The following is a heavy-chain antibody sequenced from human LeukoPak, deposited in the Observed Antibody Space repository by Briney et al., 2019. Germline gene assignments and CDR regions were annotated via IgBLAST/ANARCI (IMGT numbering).Heavy chain of an antibody. V-gene: IGHV1-69*04. D-gene: IGHD1-26*01. J-gene: IGHJ5*02. CDR2: IIPILGIA. CDR1: GGTFSSYA. Sequence: SVKVSCKASGGTFSSYAISWVRQAPGQGLEWMGRIIPILGIANYAQKFQGRVTITADKSTSTAYMELSSLRSEDTAVCYCAREVGATTLFDPWGQGTLVTVSS. CDR3: AREVGATTLFDP.